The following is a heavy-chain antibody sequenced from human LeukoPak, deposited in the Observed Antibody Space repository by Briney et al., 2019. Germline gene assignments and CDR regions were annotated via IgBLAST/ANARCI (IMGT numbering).Heavy chain of an antibody. CDR3: ARVAIFVSYFDY. CDR1: GGSISSYY. Sequence: KPSETLSLTCTVSGGSISSYYWSWIRQPPGKGLEWIGYIYYSGSTNYNPSLKSRVTISVDTSKNQFSLKLSSVTAADTAVYYCARVAIFVSYFDYWGQGTLVTVSS. CDR2: IYYSGST. D-gene: IGHD3-3*01. V-gene: IGHV4-59*01. J-gene: IGHJ4*02.